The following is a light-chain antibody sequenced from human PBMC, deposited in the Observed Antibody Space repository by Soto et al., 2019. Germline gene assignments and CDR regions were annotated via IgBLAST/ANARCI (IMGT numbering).Light chain of an antibody. J-gene: IGLJ1*01. CDR1: SSNNGAGYD. V-gene: IGLV1-40*01. CDR3: QSYDSSLSGSYV. CDR2: GNS. Sequence: QSVLTQPPSVSWAPGQRVTISCTWSSSNNGAGYDVHWYQRLPGTAPKLLIYGNSNRPSGVPDRFSGSKSGTSASLAITGLQAEDEADYYCQSYDSSLSGSYVFGTGTKVTVL.